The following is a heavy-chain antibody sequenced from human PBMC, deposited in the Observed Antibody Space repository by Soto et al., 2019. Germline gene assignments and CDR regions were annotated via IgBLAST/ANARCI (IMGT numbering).Heavy chain of an antibody. CDR2: TSGNSDTI. V-gene: IGHV3-48*01. J-gene: IGHJ4*02. Sequence: PGGSLRLSCAASGFTFSSYSMNWVRQAPGKGLEWISTTSGNSDTIFYADSVKGRFTISRDNSKNTLYLQMNSLRGEDTAVYYCAGLYGKFDYWGQGAQVTVSS. CDR3: AGLYGKFDY. CDR1: GFTFSSYS. D-gene: IGHD2-8*01.